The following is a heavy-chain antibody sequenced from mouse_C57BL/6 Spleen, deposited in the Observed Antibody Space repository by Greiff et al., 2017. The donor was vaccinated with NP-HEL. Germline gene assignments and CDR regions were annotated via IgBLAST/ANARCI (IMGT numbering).Heavy chain of an antibody. J-gene: IGHJ2*01. D-gene: IGHD1-1*01. CDR2: IHPNSGST. CDR1: GYTFTSYW. V-gene: IGHV1-64*01. CDR3: AREGGNYYGSSSDD. Sequence: QVQLQQPGAELVKPGASVKLSCKASGYTFTSYWMHWVKQRPGQGLEWIGMIHPNSGSTNYNEKFKSKATLTVDKSSSTAYMQLSSLTSEDSAVYYCAREGGNYYGSSSDDWGQGTTLTVSS.